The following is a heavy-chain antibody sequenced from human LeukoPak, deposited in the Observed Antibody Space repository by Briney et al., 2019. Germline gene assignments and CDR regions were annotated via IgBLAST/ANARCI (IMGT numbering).Heavy chain of an antibody. D-gene: IGHD3-10*01. CDR1: GFTFSSYA. CDR2: ISGSGGST. Sequence: PGGSLRLSCAASGFTFSSYAMSWVRQAPGKGLEWVSLISGSGGSTYYADSVKGRFTISRDNSKNTLYLQMNSLRAEDTAVYYCARVIAARERAWFGELRLYYYSYIDVWGKGTTVTISS. V-gene: IGHV3-23*01. J-gene: IGHJ6*03. CDR3: ARVIAARERAWFGELRLYYYSYIDV.